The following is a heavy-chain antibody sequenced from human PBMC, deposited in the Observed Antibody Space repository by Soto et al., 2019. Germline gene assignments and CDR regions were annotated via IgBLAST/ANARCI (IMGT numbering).Heavy chain of an antibody. CDR2: IRSKANSYAT. V-gene: IGHV3-73*01. CDR1: GFTFSGSA. CDR3: AKGYCSGGDCYRALLDY. D-gene: IGHD2-15*01. J-gene: IGHJ4*02. Sequence: GGSLRLSCAASGFTFSGSAMHWVRQASGKGLEWVGRIRSKANSYATAYAASVKGRFTISRDNSKNTVNLQMNSLRAEDTAVYYCAKGYCSGGDCYRALLDYWGQGTLVTVSS.